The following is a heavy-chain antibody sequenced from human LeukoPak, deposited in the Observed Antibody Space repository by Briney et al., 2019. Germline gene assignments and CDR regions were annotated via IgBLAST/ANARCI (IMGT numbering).Heavy chain of an antibody. D-gene: IGHD3-10*01. J-gene: IGHJ3*02. CDR1: GFTFSSYG. CDR2: ISGSGGST. V-gene: IGHV3-23*01. Sequence: GGTLRLSCAASGFTFSSYGMSWVRQAPGKGLEWVSAISGSGGSTYYADSVKGRFTISRDNSKNTLYLQMNSLRAEDTAVYYCASKGGNHGSGRPDAFDIWGQGTMVTVSS. CDR3: ASKGGNHGSGRPDAFDI.